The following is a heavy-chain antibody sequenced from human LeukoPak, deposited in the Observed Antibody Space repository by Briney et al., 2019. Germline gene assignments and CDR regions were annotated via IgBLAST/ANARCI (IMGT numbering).Heavy chain of an antibody. CDR2: IYSGNRT. CDR1: GFTVSNNY. V-gene: IGHV3-66*04. D-gene: IGHD3-3*01. Sequence: GGSLRLSCAASGFTVSNNYMTWVRHAPRQGLEWVSVIYSGNRTKYADSVKGRFIISRDNSKTTLLFQMNSLRAEDTAVYYCARLTSGDGLDVWGRGTTVTVS. CDR3: ARLTSGDGLDV. J-gene: IGHJ6*02.